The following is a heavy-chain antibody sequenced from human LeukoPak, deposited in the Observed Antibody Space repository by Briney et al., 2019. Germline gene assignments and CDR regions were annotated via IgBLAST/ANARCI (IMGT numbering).Heavy chain of an antibody. Sequence: GASVKVSCKVSGYTLTELSMHWVRQAPGKGLERMGGFDPEDGETIYAQKFQGRVTMTEDTSTDTAYMELSSLRSEDTAVYYCATVDCSSTSCQLPWFDPWGQGTLVTVSS. CDR3: ATVDCSSTSCQLPWFDP. CDR2: FDPEDGET. V-gene: IGHV1-24*01. CDR1: GYTLTELS. J-gene: IGHJ5*02. D-gene: IGHD2-2*01.